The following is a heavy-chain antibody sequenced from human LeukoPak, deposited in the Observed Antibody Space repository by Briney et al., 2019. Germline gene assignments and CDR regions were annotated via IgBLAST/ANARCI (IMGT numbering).Heavy chain of an antibody. V-gene: IGHV3-66*01. Sequence: GGSLRLSCAASGFTVSSNYMSWVRQAPGKVLEWVSVIYSGGSTYYADSVKGRFTISRDNSKNTLYLQMNSLRAEDTAVYYCARDRSSGYYWFDPWGQGTLVTVSS. D-gene: IGHD6-13*01. CDR2: IYSGGST. CDR3: ARDRSSGYYWFDP. J-gene: IGHJ5*02. CDR1: GFTVSSNY.